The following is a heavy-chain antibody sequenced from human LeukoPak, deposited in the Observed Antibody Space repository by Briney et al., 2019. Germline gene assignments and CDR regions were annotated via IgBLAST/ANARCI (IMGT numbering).Heavy chain of an antibody. Sequence: KPGGSLTLSCAASGFTFSTYNMNWIRQAPGKGLEWVSSITTSSGYIYYADSVNGRFTISRDNAKNSLYLQINSPRAEATAEYYCARDYGDHPYDLCGRGTLVTVSS. CDR3: ARDYGDHPYDL. CDR1: GFTFSTYN. CDR2: ITTSSGYI. J-gene: IGHJ2*01. V-gene: IGHV3-21*04. D-gene: IGHD4-17*01.